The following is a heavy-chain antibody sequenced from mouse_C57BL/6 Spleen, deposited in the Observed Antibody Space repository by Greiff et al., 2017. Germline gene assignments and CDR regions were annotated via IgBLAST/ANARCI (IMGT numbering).Heavy chain of an antibody. D-gene: IGHD2-3*01. CDR2: IYPNNGGT. CDR1: GYTFTDYN. CDR3: ARGMGGWLQPVDY. V-gene: IGHV1-22*01. J-gene: IGHJ2*01. Sequence: EVQLQQSGPELVKPGASVKMSCKASGYTFTDYNMHWVKQSHGKSLEWIGHIYPNNGGTHYNQKFKGKATLTVQKSSTAAYMELRSLTSEDSAVDYCARGMGGWLQPVDYWGQGTTLTVSS.